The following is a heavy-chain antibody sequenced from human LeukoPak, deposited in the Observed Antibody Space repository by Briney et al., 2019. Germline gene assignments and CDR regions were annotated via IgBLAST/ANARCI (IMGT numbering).Heavy chain of an antibody. D-gene: IGHD3-10*01. Sequence: SSETLSLTCTVSGGSFSSGRYYWSWIRQPAGKGLEWIGRVHTGGSTNYNPSLNGRLTISLDTSKDQFSLKLSSVTAADTAVYYCARQNLKVGAFDIWGQGTMVTVSS. CDR1: GGSFSSGRYY. CDR3: ARQNLKVGAFDI. CDR2: VHTGGST. J-gene: IGHJ3*02. V-gene: IGHV4-61*02.